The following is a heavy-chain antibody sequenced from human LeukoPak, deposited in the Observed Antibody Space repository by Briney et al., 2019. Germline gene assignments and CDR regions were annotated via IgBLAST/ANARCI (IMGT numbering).Heavy chain of an antibody. CDR2: IYPGDSDT. D-gene: IGHD4-17*01. V-gene: IGHV5-51*01. Sequence: GASLQISCKGSGYIFTSYWIGWVRQLPGKGLEWMGIIYPGDSDTIYSPSFQGQVTISADKSISTAYLQWSSLKASDTAMYYCAKYGDYLRGFDYWGQGTLVTVSS. J-gene: IGHJ4*02. CDR3: AKYGDYLRGFDY. CDR1: GYIFTSYW.